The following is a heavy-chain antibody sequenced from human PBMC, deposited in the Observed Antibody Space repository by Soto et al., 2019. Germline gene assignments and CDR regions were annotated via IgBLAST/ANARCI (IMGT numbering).Heavy chain of an antibody. CDR1: GVSFSYYY. CDR3: AREGRHLNCFDP. CDR2: INQSGDT. V-gene: IGHV4-34*01. J-gene: IGHJ5*02. Sequence: SETQALTCGVYGVSFSYYYWRWIRQPPGKGLEWIGEINQSGDTNYSPSLKSPVTISIDTSKNEFSLRLTSETAAELAFYYWAREGRHLNCFDPWGQGILVTVSS.